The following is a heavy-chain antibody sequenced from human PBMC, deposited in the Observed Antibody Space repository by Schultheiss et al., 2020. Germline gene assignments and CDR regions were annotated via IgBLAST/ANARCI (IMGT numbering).Heavy chain of an antibody. Sequence: SQTLSLTCTVSGGSISSGGYYWSWIRQPPGKGLEWIGSMYYSGSTYYNPSLKSRVTISVDTSKNQFSLKLSSVTAADTAVYYCARRVDTAIAGNFDFWGQGTLVTVSS. CDR1: GGSISSGGYY. CDR3: ARRVDTAIAGNFDF. D-gene: IGHD5-18*01. J-gene: IGHJ4*02. CDR2: MYYSGST. V-gene: IGHV4-39*07.